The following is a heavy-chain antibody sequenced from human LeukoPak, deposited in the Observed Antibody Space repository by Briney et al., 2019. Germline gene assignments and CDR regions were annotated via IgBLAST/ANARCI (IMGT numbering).Heavy chain of an antibody. CDR3: AREGGYCSSTSCYRGGYFDY. J-gene: IGHJ4*02. Sequence: SETLSLTCTVSGGSISSYYWSWIRQPPGKGLEWIGYIYYSGSTNYNPSLKSRVTISVDTSKNQFSLKLSSVTAADTAVYYCAREGGYCSSTSCYRGGYFDYWGQGTLVTVSS. CDR2: IYYSGST. V-gene: IGHV4-59*12. CDR1: GGSISSYY. D-gene: IGHD2-2*03.